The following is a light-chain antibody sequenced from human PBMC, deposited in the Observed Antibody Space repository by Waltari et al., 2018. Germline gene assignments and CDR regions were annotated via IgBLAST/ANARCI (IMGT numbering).Light chain of an antibody. CDR1: QSVSTS. J-gene: IGKJ4*01. V-gene: IGKV3-11*01. Sequence: EIELTQSPATLSLSPGERATLSCRASQSVSTSLAWYQQKPGQAPRLLIHDASNRATGTPARFSGSGSGTDFTLTIGSLEPEDFAVYYCQQHGEWPLSFGGGTKVEI. CDR3: QQHGEWPLS. CDR2: DAS.